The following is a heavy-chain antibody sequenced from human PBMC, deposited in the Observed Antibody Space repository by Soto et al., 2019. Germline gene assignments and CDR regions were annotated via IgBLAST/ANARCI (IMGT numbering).Heavy chain of an antibody. CDR3: ATRDWYYYDSIAITPDDY. CDR1: GGTFSSYA. CDR2: IIPIFGTA. Sequence: GASVKVSCKASGGTFSSYAISWVRQAPGQGLEWMGGIIPIFGTANYAQKFQGRVTITADESTSTAYMELSSLRSEDTAVYYCATRDWYYYDSIAITPDDYWGQGTLVTVSS. V-gene: IGHV1-69*13. D-gene: IGHD3-22*01. J-gene: IGHJ4*02.